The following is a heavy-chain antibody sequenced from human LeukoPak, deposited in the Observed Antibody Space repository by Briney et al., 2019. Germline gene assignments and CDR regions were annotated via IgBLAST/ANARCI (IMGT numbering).Heavy chain of an antibody. CDR2: ISYDGSNK. D-gene: IGHD3-9*01. Sequence: PGRSLRLSCAASGFTFSSYAMHWVRQAPGKGLEWVAVISYDGSNKYYADSVKGRFTISRDNSKNTLYLQMNSLRAEDTAVYYCARLRYYDILTGPETIFLHQYYFDYWGQGTLVTVSS. CDR3: ARLRYYDILTGPETIFLHQYYFDY. J-gene: IGHJ4*02. CDR1: GFTFSSYA. V-gene: IGHV3-30-3*01.